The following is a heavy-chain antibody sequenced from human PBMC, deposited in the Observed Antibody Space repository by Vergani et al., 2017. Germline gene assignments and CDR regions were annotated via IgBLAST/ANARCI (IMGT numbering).Heavy chain of an antibody. D-gene: IGHD3-16*01. Sequence: QVQLVESGGGVVQRGGSLRLSCATSGFTLSNYDMPWIRQGPGKGLEFVAFIQFDGSNQYYAYSVKGRFTLSRDFSKNTLYLQMNSLRTDDTATYYCAKHFRGWGIDYWGQGTQVIVSS. CDR1: GFTLSNYD. V-gene: IGHV3-30*02. CDR3: AKHFRGWGIDY. CDR2: IQFDGSNQ. J-gene: IGHJ4*02.